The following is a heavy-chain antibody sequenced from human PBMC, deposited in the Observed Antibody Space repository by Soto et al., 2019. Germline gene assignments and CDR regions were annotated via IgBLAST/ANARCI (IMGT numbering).Heavy chain of an antibody. CDR1: GGSMSGFY. J-gene: IGHJ5*02. Sequence: SENLSLTWSGSGGSMSGFYWSWIRKSAGKGLEWIGRIYASGTTDYNPSLKSRVRMSVDTSKKQLSLKLRSVTAADTAVEYCGRDGTKTSRDWFDRRCKG. D-gene: IGHD6-13*01. CDR2: IYASGTT. CDR3: GRDGTKTSRDWFDR. V-gene: IGHV4-4*07.